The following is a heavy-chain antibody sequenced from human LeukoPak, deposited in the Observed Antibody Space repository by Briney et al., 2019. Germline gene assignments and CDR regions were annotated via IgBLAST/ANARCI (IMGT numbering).Heavy chain of an antibody. D-gene: IGHD6-13*01. J-gene: IGHJ4*02. CDR1: GGSISSSSYY. CDR3: ARTSSWYYLDH. CDR2: IYYSGST. Sequence: SETLSLTCTVSGGSISSSSYYWGWIRQPPGKGLEWIGSIYYSGSTYYNPSLKSRVTISVDTSKNQFSLKLSSVTAADTAVYYCARTSSWYYLDHWGQGTLVTASS. V-gene: IGHV4-39*07.